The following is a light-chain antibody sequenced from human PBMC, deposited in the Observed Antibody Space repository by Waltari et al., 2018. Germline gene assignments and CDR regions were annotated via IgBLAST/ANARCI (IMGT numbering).Light chain of an antibody. CDR1: QSVSSN. V-gene: IGKV3-15*01. CDR3: QQYDNWPRT. Sequence: ERVMTQSPATLSVSPGERATLSCRASQSVSSNLAWYQQKPGQAPRLLIYGASTRATGVPARFSGIGSGTDFTLTISSLQSEDFAVYYCQQYDNWPRTFGQGTKVEI. J-gene: IGKJ1*01. CDR2: GAS.